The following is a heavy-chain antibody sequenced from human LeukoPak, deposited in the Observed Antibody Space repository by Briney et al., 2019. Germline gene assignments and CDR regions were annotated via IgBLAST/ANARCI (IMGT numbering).Heavy chain of an antibody. V-gene: IGHV3-73*01. J-gene: IGHJ4*02. D-gene: IGHD2-15*01. CDR1: GFTFSGSA. CDR2: IRSKANSYAT. CDR3: TAFESGGFY. Sequence: GGSLRLSCAASGFTFSGSAMHWVRQASGKGLEWVGRIRSKANSYATAYAASVKGRFTISRDDSKNTLYVQMNSLKSEDTAVYYCTAFESGGFYWGQGTLVTVSS.